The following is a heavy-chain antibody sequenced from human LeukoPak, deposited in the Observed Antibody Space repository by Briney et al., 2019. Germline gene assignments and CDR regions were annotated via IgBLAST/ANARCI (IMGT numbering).Heavy chain of an antibody. J-gene: IGHJ4*02. CDR1: GFTFDDDA. V-gene: IGHV3-9*01. Sequence: SGGSLRLSCAASGFTFDDDAMHWVRQAPGKGLGWESGISWNSGGIGYADSVKGRFTISRDNAKNSLYLQMSSLRAEDTALYYCAIDCSSWRFLDYWGQGTLVTVSS. CDR2: ISWNSGGI. CDR3: AIDCSSWRFLDY. D-gene: IGHD6-13*01.